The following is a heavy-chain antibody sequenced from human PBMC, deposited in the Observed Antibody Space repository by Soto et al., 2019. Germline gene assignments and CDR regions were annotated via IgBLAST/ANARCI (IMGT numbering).Heavy chain of an antibody. D-gene: IGHD3-16*01. CDR3: ASGYDYVWGSYQPSDY. Sequence: SVKVSCKASGGTFSSYTISWVRQAPGQGLEWMGRIIPILGIANYAQKFQGRVTITADKSTSTAYMELSSLRSEDTAVYYCASGYDYVWGSYQPSDYWGQGTLVTVSS. V-gene: IGHV1-69*02. J-gene: IGHJ4*02. CDR2: IIPILGIA. CDR1: GGTFSSYT.